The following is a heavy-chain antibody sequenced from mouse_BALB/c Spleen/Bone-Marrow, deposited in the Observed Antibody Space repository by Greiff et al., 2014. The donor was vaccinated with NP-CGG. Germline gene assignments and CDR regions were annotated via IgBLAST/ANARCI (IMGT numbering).Heavy chain of an antibody. CDR3: ARGGYYYGSSSPWFAY. D-gene: IGHD1-1*01. J-gene: IGHJ3*01. CDR1: GYTFTSYW. Sequence: DLVKPGASVKLSCKASGYTFTSYWINWIKQRPGQGLEWIGRIPPGSGTTYYNEMFKGKATLTVDTSSTTAYIQLSSLSSEDSVVYFCARGGYYYGSSSPWFAYWGQGTLVTVSA. V-gene: IGHV1S41*01. CDR2: IPPGSGTT.